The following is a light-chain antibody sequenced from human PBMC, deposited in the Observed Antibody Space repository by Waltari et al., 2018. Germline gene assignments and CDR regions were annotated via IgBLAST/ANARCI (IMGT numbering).Light chain of an antibody. J-gene: IGKJ4*01. CDR3: QQYKNYPLT. V-gene: IGKV1-5*03. CDR2: DTS. Sequence: DIQMTPFPSTLSASVGDRVTIPCRASEAIRKWLAWYQQKPGKAPRFLIYDTSTLESGVPSRFSGGGSGTEFTLTISGLQPDDFATYYCQQYKNYPLTFGGGTKVE. CDR1: EAIRKW.